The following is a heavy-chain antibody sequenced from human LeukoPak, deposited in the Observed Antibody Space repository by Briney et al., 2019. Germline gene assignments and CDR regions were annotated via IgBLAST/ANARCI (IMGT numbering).Heavy chain of an antibody. Sequence: GGSLRLSCAASGFTFSSYSMNWVRQAPGKGLEWVSAISGSGGSTYYADSVKGRFTISRDNSKNTRYLQMNSLRAEDTAVYYCAKLFYIVVVPAAISAWGQGTLVTVSS. D-gene: IGHD2-2*02. J-gene: IGHJ5*02. CDR3: AKLFYIVVVPAAISA. CDR1: GFTFSSYS. CDR2: ISGSGGST. V-gene: IGHV3-23*01.